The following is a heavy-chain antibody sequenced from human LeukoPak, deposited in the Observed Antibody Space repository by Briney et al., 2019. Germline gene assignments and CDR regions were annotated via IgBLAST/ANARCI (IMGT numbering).Heavy chain of an antibody. CDR1: GNTFTGYY. V-gene: IGHV7-4-1*02. CDR2: INTNTGNP. J-gene: IGHJ6*03. CDR3: ARDGLGIGPWSRYYMDV. Sequence: ASVKVSCKASGNTFTGYYMHWVRQAPGQGLEWMGWINTNTGNPTYAQGFTGRFVFSLDTSVSTAYLQISSLKAEDTAVYYCARDGLGIGPWSRYYMDVWGKGTTVTVSS. D-gene: IGHD1-26*01.